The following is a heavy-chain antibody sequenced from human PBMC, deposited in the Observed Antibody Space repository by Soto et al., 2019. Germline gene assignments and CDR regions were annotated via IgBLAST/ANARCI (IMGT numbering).Heavy chain of an antibody. CDR3: TRGPRASSGGTGAY. CDR1: GFRFDSYW. CDR2: IDYDGTST. D-gene: IGHD2-2*01. Sequence: EVQLVEAGGGLVQPGGSLRLSCAASGFRFDSYWMHWVRQAPGQGPRWVSRIDYDGTSTNYADSVKGRFTISRDNAKSPLYLQMNSLRPEDTAVYYCTRGPRASSGGTGAYWGKGTLVTVSS. J-gene: IGHJ1*01. V-gene: IGHV3-74*01.